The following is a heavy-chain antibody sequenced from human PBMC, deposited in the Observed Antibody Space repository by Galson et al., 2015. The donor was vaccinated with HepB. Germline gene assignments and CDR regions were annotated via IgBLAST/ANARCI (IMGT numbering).Heavy chain of an antibody. CDR2: IKRKSDNGTT. CDR1: GFPFRHYE. Sequence: SLRLSCAASGFPFRHYEMNWVRQAPGKGLGWVGRIKRKSDNGTTDYAAPVKGRFTISRDDSKNTVYLQMNSLQTEDTALYYCSTKFNYWGQGTLVTVSS. J-gene: IGHJ4*02. CDR3: STKFNY. V-gene: IGHV3-15*01.